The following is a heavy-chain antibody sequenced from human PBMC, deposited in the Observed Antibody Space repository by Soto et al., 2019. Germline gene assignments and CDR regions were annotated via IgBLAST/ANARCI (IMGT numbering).Heavy chain of an antibody. CDR1: GGTFSSYA. CDR3: ARSQGSSTSLEIYYYYYYGMDV. CDR2: IIPISDTT. Sequence: QVQLVQSGAEVKKPRSSVKVPCKASGGTFSSYAISWVRQAPGQGLEWMGGIIPISDTTNYAQKFQGRVTITADESTSTAYMELSSLRSEDTAVYYCARSQGSSTSLEIYYYYYYGMDVWGQGTTVTVSS. V-gene: IGHV1-69*01. J-gene: IGHJ6*02. D-gene: IGHD2-2*01.